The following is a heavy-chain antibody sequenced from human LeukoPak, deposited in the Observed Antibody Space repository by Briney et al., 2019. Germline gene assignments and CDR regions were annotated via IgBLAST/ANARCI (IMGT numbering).Heavy chain of an antibody. J-gene: IGHJ4*02. CDR3: TRDWWHGLDY. V-gene: IGHV4-31*03. Sequence: PSETLSLTCTVSGGSISSGGYYWSWIRQPPGKGLEWIGYIYYSGSTYYNPSLKSRVTISVDTSKNQFSLKLSSVTAADSAVYYWTRDWWHGLDYGGRGTLVTVPS. D-gene: IGHD2-15*01. CDR2: IYYSGST. CDR1: GGSISSGGYY.